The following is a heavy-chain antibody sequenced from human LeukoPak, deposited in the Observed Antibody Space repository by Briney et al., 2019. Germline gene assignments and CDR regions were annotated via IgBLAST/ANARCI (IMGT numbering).Heavy chain of an antibody. J-gene: IGHJ4*02. CDR3: ARKSGYCGGDCYHFDY. CDR1: VGSPSSYF. V-gene: IGHV4-59*01. D-gene: IGHD2-21*02. Sequence: PLETLSLTCAVSVGSPSSYFWSWFGRPPGTEREGLGYIYYSGSTNYNPCLKSQVTISVDTSKNQFSLKLSSVTAADTAVYYCARKSGYCGGDCYHFDYWGQGTLVTVSS. CDR2: IYYSGST.